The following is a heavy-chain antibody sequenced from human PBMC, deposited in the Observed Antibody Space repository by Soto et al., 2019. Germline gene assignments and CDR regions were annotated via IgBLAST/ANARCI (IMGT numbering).Heavy chain of an antibody. D-gene: IGHD3-16*01. J-gene: IGHJ3*02. CDR1: RFTFSSYG. Sequence: QVQLVESGGGVVQPGRSLRLSCAASRFTFSSYGMHWVRQAPGKGLEWVAVISYDGSNKYYADSVKGRFTISRDNSKNTLYLQMNSLRAEDTAVYYCAKDYYVWGRGDAFDIWGQGTMVTVSS. CDR3: AKDYYVWGRGDAFDI. CDR2: ISYDGSNK. V-gene: IGHV3-30*18.